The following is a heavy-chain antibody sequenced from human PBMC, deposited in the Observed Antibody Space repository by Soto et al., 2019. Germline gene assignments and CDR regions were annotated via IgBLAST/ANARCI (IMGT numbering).Heavy chain of an antibody. J-gene: IGHJ4*02. CDR2: IYYSGRT. CDR3: ARDRSNSPDYFDY. Sequence: NPSETLSLTCTVSGGSISSDDYYWSWIRQPPGKGLEWIGYIYYSGRTDYNPSLKSRVIISIDTSKNQFSLNLNSVSAADTAVYYCARDRSNSPDYFDYWGQGTLVTVSS. D-gene: IGHD6-6*01. CDR1: GGSISSDDYY. V-gene: IGHV4-30-4*01.